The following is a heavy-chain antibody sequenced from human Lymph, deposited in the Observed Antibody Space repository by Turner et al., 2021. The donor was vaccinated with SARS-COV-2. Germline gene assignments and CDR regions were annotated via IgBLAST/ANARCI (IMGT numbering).Heavy chain of an antibody. Sequence: QVQLVESGGGVVRPGRSRRLSCAASGFTFSSYGMHWVRQAPGKGLEWVAVIWYDGSNKYYADSVKGRFTISRDNSKNTLYLQMNSLRAEDTAVYYCARVKGYNGYDLRYYYGMDVWGQGTTVTVSS. CDR3: ARVKGYNGYDLRYYYGMDV. J-gene: IGHJ6*02. CDR2: IWYDGSNK. CDR1: GFTFSSYG. D-gene: IGHD5-12*01. V-gene: IGHV3-33*01.